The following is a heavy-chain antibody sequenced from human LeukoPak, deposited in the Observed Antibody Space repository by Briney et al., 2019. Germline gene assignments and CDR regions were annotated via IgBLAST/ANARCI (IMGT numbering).Heavy chain of an antibody. J-gene: IGHJ4*02. CDR1: GGSINGYY. CDR2: IDYSGNT. V-gene: IGHV4-59*12. CDR3: ARTASMVTTVIDY. Sequence: SETLSLTCTVSGGSINGYYWSWIRQPPGKGLEWIAYIDYSGNTDYNPPLKSRVTISIDTSKNQFSLKVRSVTAADSAIYYCARTASMVTTVIDYWGQGTLVTVSS. D-gene: IGHD4-17*01.